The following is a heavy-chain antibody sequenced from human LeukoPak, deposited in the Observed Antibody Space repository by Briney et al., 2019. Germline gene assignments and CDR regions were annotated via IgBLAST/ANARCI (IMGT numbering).Heavy chain of an antibody. CDR2: ISSSSSYI. D-gene: IGHD1-26*01. J-gene: IGHJ4*02. V-gene: IGHV3-21*01. CDR1: GFTVSSNY. Sequence: PGGSLRLSCAASGFTVSSNYMSWVRQAPGKGLEWVSSISSSSSYIYYADSVKGRFTISRDNAKNSLYLQMNSLRAEDTAVYYCARESHGGSPSLSPCDYWGQGTLVTVSS. CDR3: ARESHGGSPSLSPCDY.